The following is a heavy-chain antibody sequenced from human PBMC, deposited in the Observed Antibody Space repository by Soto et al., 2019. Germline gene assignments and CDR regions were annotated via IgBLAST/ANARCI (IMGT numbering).Heavy chain of an antibody. CDR3: ARPANTVADHFDL. J-gene: IGHJ4*02. Sequence: GESLKISCQVSGYTFTIYWIGWVCQMPGKGLEWMGIIYPSDSDTRYSPSFQGQVTISAGQSINTAYLQWDSLKASDTAIYYCARPANTVADHFDLWGQGTPVTVSS. V-gene: IGHV5-51*01. CDR1: GYTFTIYW. CDR2: IYPSDSDT. D-gene: IGHD4-17*01.